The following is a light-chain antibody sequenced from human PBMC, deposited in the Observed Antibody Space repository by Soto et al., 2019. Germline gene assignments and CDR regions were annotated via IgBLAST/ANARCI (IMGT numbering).Light chain of an antibody. CDR3: QHGYSTPLT. Sequence: DIQITKSPSSLSASVGDRVTITCRASQSISTYLHWYQQKPGKAPNLLIYAASTLQSGVPSRFSGSGSGTDLTLTNSSLQSEDFATYFCQHGYSTPLTFGGGTKVDIK. V-gene: IGKV1-39*01. CDR1: QSISTY. J-gene: IGKJ4*01. CDR2: AAS.